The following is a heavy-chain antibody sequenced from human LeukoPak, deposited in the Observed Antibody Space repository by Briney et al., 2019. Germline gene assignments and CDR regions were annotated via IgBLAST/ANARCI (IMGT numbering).Heavy chain of an antibody. CDR2: IYYSGST. V-gene: IGHV4-31*03. D-gene: IGHD6-6*01. CDR3: ARGGLAARDWFDP. CDR1: GGSISSGGYY. Sequence: SETLSLSCTVSGGSISSGGYYWSWIRQYPGKGLEWIGHIYYSGSTYYNPSLKSRVTISVDTSKNQFSLKLSSVTAADTAVYYCARGGLAARDWFDPWGQGTLVTVSS. J-gene: IGHJ5*02.